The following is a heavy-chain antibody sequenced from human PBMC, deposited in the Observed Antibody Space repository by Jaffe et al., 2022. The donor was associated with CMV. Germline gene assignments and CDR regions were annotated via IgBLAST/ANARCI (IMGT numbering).Heavy chain of an antibody. CDR1: RFTFSSYA. CDR3: AKFHWVNTWELRDLDY. CDR2: ISGGGGST. V-gene: IGHV3-23*04. D-gene: IGHD1-26*01. Sequence: EVHLVESGGGLVQPGGSLRLSCAASRFTFSSYAMSWVRQTPGKGLEWVSTISGGGGSTYYADSVKGRFIISRDNSKNTLYLEMNSLRAEDTAVYYCAKFHWVNTWELRDLDYWGQGTLVTVSS. J-gene: IGHJ4*02.